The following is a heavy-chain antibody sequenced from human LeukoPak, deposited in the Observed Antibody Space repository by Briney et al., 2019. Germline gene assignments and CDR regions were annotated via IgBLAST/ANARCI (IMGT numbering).Heavy chain of an antibody. CDR3: ARDPGIAVLNNWFDP. Sequence: SVKVSCKASGGTFSSYAISWVRQAPGQGLEWMGRIIPIFGTANYAQKFQGRVTITTDESTSTAYMELSSLRSEDTAVYYCARDPGIAVLNNWFDPWGQGTLVTVSS. J-gene: IGHJ5*02. CDR1: GGTFSSYA. D-gene: IGHD6-19*01. V-gene: IGHV1-69*05. CDR2: IIPIFGTA.